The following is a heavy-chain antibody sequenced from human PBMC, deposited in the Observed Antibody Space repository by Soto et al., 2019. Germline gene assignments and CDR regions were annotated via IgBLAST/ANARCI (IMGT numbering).Heavy chain of an antibody. D-gene: IGHD6-19*01. J-gene: IGHJ4*02. V-gene: IGHV4-4*02. CDR3: ARQGGWYADY. CDR2: IHQSGTT. CDR1: AGSITTTTW. Sequence: QVQLQESGPGLVKPAGTLSLTCDVSAGSITTTTWWSWVHQPPGGGLEWIGEIHQSGTTNYNPSLKSRVTISVDKSKSQFSLALTSVSAADTAVYYCARQGGWYADYWGQGTLITVSS.